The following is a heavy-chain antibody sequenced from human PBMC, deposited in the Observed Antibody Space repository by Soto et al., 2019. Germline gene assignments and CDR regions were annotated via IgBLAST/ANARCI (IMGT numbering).Heavy chain of an antibody. J-gene: IGHJ4*02. D-gene: IGHD3-3*01. V-gene: IGHV4-30-4*01. CDR1: GGSIRSGDYY. CDR2: VFHTGTAY. CDR3: VRDSVRFGPAFDS. Sequence: ASETLSLTCTVSGGSIRSGDYYWTWIRQPPGKSLEWIGYVFHTGTAYYYNPSLKRRVNMSIDTSKNQFSLKLNSVTAADTAIYFCVRDSVRFGPAFDSWGQGTQVTVSS.